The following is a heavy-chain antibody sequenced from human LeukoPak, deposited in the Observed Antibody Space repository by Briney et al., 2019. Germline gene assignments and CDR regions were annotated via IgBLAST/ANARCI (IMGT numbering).Heavy chain of an antibody. D-gene: IGHD4-23*01. J-gene: IGHJ3*02. V-gene: IGHV3-23*01. CDR3: AKDFDTTVVLDAFNM. Sequence: PGGSLRLSCAASGFSFSNYAMNWVRQAPGKGLEWVCSIRGNGGSTYYAASVKGRFVISGDNSKNTLYLQTLGLRAEDTAVYYCAKDFDTTVVLDAFNMWGQGTLVAVSS. CDR2: IRGNGGST. CDR1: GFSFSNYA.